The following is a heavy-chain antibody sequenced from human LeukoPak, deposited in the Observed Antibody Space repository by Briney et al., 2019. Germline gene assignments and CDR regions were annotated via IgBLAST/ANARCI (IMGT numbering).Heavy chain of an antibody. D-gene: IGHD3-3*01. CDR1: GESFSGYY. V-gene: IGHV4-34*01. Sequence: PSETLSLTCAVYGESFSGYYWSWIRQPPGKGLEWIGEINHSGSTNYNPSLKSRVTISVDTSKNQFSLKLSSVTAADTAVYYCARGGRSILGIVLNKYFDYWGQGTLVTVSS. J-gene: IGHJ4*02. CDR2: INHSGST. CDR3: ARGGRSILGIVLNKYFDY.